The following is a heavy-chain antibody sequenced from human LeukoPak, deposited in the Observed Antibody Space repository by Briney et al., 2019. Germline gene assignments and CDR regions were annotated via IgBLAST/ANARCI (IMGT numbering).Heavy chain of an antibody. CDR3: ARDYRYLFDY. V-gene: IGHV3-7*01. CDR1: GFSFSSHW. D-gene: IGHD3-16*02. CDR2: IKQDASEK. Sequence: GGSLRLSCAASGFSFSSHWMSWVRQAPGKGLESVANIKQDASEKYYVDSVKGRFTISRDNAKNSLYLQVNSLRVEDTAVYYCARDYRYLFDYWGQGNLVTVSS. J-gene: IGHJ4*02.